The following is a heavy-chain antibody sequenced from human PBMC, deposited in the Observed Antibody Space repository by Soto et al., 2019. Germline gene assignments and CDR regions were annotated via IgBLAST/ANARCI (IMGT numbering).Heavy chain of an antibody. J-gene: IGHJ5*02. D-gene: IGHD1-7*01. CDR1: GGSISSYY. V-gene: IGHV4-59*01. CDR2: IYYSGST. CDR3: ARVTGTTLSNWFDP. Sequence: SETLSLTCTVSGGSISSYYWSWIRQPPGKGLEWIGYIYYSGSTNYNPSLKSRVTMSVDTSKNQFSLKLSSVTAADTAVYYCARVTGTTLSNWFDPWGQGTLVTVSS.